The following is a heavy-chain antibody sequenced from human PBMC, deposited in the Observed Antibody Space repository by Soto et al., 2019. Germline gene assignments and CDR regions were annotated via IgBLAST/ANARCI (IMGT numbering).Heavy chain of an antibody. CDR2: TYYRSKWYN. CDR3: ARDGLAASAI. V-gene: IGHV6-1*01. J-gene: IGHJ3*02. Sequence: NWIRQSPSRGLEWLGRTYYRSKWYNDYAVSVKSRITINPDTSKNQFYLQLNSVTPEDTAVYYCARDGLAASAIRGNRTTVPVS.